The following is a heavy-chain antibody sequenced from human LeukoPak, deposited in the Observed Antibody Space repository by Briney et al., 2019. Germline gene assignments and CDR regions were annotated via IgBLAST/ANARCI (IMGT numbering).Heavy chain of an antibody. CDR2: INTDGSST. Sequence: GGSLRLSCAASGFTFSSYWMHWVRQAPGKGLVWVSRINTDGSSTSYADSVKGRFTISRDNSKNTLYLQMNSLRAEDTAVYYCAKDFRVVVVAATPNDAFDIWGQGTMVTVSS. D-gene: IGHD2-15*01. CDR3: AKDFRVVVVAATPNDAFDI. V-gene: IGHV3-74*01. J-gene: IGHJ3*02. CDR1: GFTFSSYW.